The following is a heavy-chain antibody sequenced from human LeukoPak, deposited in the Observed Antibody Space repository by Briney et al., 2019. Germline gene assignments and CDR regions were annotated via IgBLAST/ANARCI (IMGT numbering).Heavy chain of an antibody. CDR1: GGSINNNKW. V-gene: IGHV4-4*02. D-gene: IGHD4-17*01. CDR3: ARDYAVTTYYYYGMDV. J-gene: IGHJ6*02. CDR2: VYYSGST. Sequence: SETLSLTCVVSGGSINNNKWWSWVRQPPGKGLEWIGDVYYSGSTNYNPSLKSRVTMSVDKSKNQFSLKLNSVTAADTAVYYCARDYAVTTYYYYGMDVWGQGTTVTVSS.